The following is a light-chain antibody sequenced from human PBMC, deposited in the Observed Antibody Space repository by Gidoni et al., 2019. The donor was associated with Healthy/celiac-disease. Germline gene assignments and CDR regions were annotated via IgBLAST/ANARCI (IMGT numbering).Light chain of an antibody. CDR2: WAS. CDR1: QSVLYSSNNKNY. Sequence: DIVMTQSPDSLAVSLGERATINCKSSQSVLYSSNNKNYLAWYQQKPGQPPKLLIYWASTRESGVPDRFSGSGSGTDFTLTISSLQAEDVAVYYCQQYYSREDTFXQXTKLEIK. V-gene: IGKV4-1*01. J-gene: IGKJ2*01. CDR3: QQYYSREDT.